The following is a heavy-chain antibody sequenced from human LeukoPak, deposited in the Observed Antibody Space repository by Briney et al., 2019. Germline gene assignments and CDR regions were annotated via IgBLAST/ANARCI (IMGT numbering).Heavy chain of an antibody. J-gene: IGHJ3*02. D-gene: IGHD2-2*01. CDR3: ARELRYCSSTSCSFDAFDI. Sequence: GGSLRLSCAASGFTFSDYYMSWIRQAPGKGLEWVSYISSSGSTIYYADSVKGRFTISRDNAKNSLYLQMNSLRAEDTAVYYCARELRYCSSTSCSFDAFDIWGQGTMVTVSS. CDR1: GFTFSDYY. V-gene: IGHV3-11*04. CDR2: ISSSGSTI.